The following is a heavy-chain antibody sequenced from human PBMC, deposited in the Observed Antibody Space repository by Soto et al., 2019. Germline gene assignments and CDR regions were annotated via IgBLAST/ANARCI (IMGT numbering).Heavy chain of an antibody. D-gene: IGHD6-6*01. Sequence: QVQLQESGPGLVKPSQTLSLTCTVSGGSISSGDYYWSWIRQPPGKGLEWIGYIYYSGSTYYNPSLKSRVTRPVDTSKNQFSLKLSSVTAADTAVYYCARERPDGARLDPWGQGTLVTVSS. CDR3: ARERPDGARLDP. CDR1: GGSISSGDYY. J-gene: IGHJ5*02. V-gene: IGHV4-30-4*01. CDR2: IYYSGST.